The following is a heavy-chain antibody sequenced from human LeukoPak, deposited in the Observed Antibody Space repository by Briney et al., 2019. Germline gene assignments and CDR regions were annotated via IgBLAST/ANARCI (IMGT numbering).Heavy chain of an antibody. V-gene: IGHV3-23*01. Sequence: PGGSLRLSCAASGFTFSSYAMSWVRQAPGKGLEWVSAISGSGGSTYYADSVKGRFTISRDNSKNTLYLQMNSLRAEDTAVYYCAKVKVAGAPLYYYYMDVWGKGTTVTVSS. CDR3: AKVKVAGAPLYYYYMDV. CDR2: ISGSGGST. CDR1: GFTFSSYA. J-gene: IGHJ6*03. D-gene: IGHD7-27*01.